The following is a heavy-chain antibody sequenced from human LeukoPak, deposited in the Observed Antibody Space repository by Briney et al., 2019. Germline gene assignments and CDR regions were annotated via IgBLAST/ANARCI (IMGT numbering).Heavy chain of an antibody. CDR2: ISAYNGDT. V-gene: IGHV1-18*04. J-gene: IGHJ6*03. D-gene: IGHD2-8*01. Sequence: ASVKVSCKXSGYTFTSYYTHWVRQAPGQGLEWMGWISAYNGDTNYAQKLQGRVTMTTDTSTSTAYMELRSLRSDDTAVYYCARDPSNTAGYNFYMDVWGKGTTVTVSS. CDR1: GYTFTSYY. CDR3: ARDPSNTAGYNFYMDV.